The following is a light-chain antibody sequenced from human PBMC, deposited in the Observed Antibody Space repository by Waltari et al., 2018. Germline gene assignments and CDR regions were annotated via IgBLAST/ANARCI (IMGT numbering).Light chain of an antibody. CDR1: QSLLERNGFNL. Sequence: DIVVTQSPLSLTVTPGESAYISCRSSQSLLERNGFNLFDWYLQKPGQPPQLLIYFGSHRASGVPERFSGSGSGRDFTLEISRVEAEDVGVYYCMQALQTPWTFGQGTKVEIK. CDR3: MQALQTPWT. J-gene: IGKJ1*01. V-gene: IGKV2-28*01. CDR2: FGS.